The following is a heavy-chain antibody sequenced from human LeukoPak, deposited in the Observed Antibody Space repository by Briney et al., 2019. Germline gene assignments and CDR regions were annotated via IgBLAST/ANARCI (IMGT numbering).Heavy chain of an antibody. Sequence: AETLSLTCTVSGGSISSLDWTWIRQPPGKGLEWIGNIHNSGSTNYNPPLRSRVAISVDTAKKQLSLRLKSVTAADTAVYFCGRESFGGHCSRTGCFQYTWVDPWGQGSLVSVSS. CDR2: IHNSGST. D-gene: IGHD2-2*01. CDR1: GGSISSLD. J-gene: IGHJ5*02. V-gene: IGHV4-59*11. CDR3: GRESFGGHCSRTGCFQYTWVDP.